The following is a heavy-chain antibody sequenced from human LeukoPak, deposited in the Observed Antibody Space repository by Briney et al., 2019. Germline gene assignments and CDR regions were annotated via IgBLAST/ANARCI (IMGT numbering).Heavy chain of an antibody. CDR1: GGSISSNSYY. V-gene: IGHV4-39*01. Sequence: SETLSLTCTVSGGSISSNSYYWGWIRQPPGKGLEWIGSFFYSENTYYNPSLKSRVTISVDASKNQFSLKLSSVTAADTAVYYCARLNSNYVRGYFQHWGQGTLVTVSS. J-gene: IGHJ1*01. CDR3: ARLNSNYVRGYFQH. CDR2: FFYSENT. D-gene: IGHD4-11*01.